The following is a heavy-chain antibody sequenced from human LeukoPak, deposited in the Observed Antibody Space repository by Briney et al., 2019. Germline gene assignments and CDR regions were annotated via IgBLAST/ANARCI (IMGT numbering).Heavy chain of an antibody. D-gene: IGHD3-10*01. CDR2: INRDGSST. V-gene: IGHV3-74*03. J-gene: IGHJ4*02. CDR3: ATGGIDSRYYFDN. Sequence: GGSLRLSCAASGFTSSENWMHWVRQGPGKGLVWVSRINRDGSSTTYADSVKGRFTISRDNAKNTLYLQMNSLRVEDTAVYHCATGGIDSRYYFDNWGQGTLVTVSS. CDR1: GFTSSENW.